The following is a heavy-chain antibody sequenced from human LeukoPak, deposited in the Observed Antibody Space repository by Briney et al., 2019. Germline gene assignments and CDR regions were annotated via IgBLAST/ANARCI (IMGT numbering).Heavy chain of an antibody. Sequence: GGSLTLSCAASGYTFSSYGMSWVRQAPGKGLEWVSAISGSGGSTYYADSVKGRFTISRDNSKNTLYLQINSLRAGDTAVYYCAKNPGYCSGGSCHDSALGIDIWGQGTMVTVSS. D-gene: IGHD2-15*01. CDR1: GYTFSSYG. CDR3: AKNPGYCSGGSCHDSALGIDI. J-gene: IGHJ3*02. CDR2: ISGSGGST. V-gene: IGHV3-23*01.